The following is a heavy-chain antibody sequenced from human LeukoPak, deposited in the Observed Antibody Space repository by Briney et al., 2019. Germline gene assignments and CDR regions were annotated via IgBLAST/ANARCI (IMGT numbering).Heavy chain of an antibody. CDR1: GGTFSSYA. CDR2: IIPIFGTA. CDR3: ARVSPWDCSSTSCYFDY. V-gene: IGHV1-69*05. D-gene: IGHD2-2*01. Sequence: ASVKVSCRASGGTFSSYAISWVRQAPGQGLEWMGGIIPIFGTANYAQKFQGRVTSTTDESTSTAYMELSSLRSEDTAVYYCARVSPWDCSSTSCYFDYWGQGTLVTVSS. J-gene: IGHJ4*02.